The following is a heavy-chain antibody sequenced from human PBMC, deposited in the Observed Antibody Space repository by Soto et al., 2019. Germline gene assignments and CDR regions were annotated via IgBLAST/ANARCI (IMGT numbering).Heavy chain of an antibody. CDR2: ISGSGGST. CDR3: ATPPHWNDHIGY. CDR1: GFTFSSYA. D-gene: IGHD1-1*01. Sequence: GGSLRLSCAASGFTFSSYAMSWVRQAPGKGLEWVSAISGSGGSTYYADSVKGRFTISRDNSKNTLYLQMNSLRAEDTDLYYCATPPHWNDHIGYWGQGTLVTVSS. V-gene: IGHV3-23*01. J-gene: IGHJ4*02.